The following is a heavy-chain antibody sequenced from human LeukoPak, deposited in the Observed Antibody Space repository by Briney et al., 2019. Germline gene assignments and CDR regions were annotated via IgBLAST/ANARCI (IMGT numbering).Heavy chain of an antibody. CDR2: ISGSGGST. J-gene: IGHJ4*02. CDR1: GFTFSSYA. V-gene: IGHV3-23*01. D-gene: IGHD5-18*01. CDR3: AKDAVIQLWLRYFDY. Sequence: PGGSLRLSCAASGFTFSSYAMSWVRQAPGKGLEWVSAISGSGGSTYYADSVKGRFTISGDNSKNTLYLQMNSLRAGDTAVYYCAKDAVIQLWLRYFDYWGQGTLVTVSS.